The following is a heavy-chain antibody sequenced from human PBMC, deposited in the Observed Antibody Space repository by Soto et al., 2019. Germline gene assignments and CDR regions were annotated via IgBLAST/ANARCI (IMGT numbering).Heavy chain of an antibody. CDR1: GGSISTYY. V-gene: IGHV4-59*08. CDR3: ARGGHCTNGLCSPLDY. J-gene: IGHJ4*02. CDR2: IYYGGSA. Sequence: ETLSLTCTVSGGSISTYYWNWIRQPPGKGLEWIGYIYYGGSANYNPSLKSRVTISVDTSKKQFSLKLSSVTAADTAVYYCARGGHCTNGLCSPLDYWGQGTLVTVSS. D-gene: IGHD2-8*01.